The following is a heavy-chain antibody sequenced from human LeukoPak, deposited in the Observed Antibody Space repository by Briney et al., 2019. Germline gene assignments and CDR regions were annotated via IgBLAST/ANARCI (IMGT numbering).Heavy chain of an antibody. V-gene: IGHV3-13*01. CDR3: ARGAEVPAAKSDY. D-gene: IGHD2-2*01. J-gene: IGHJ4*02. CDR2: IVTAGDT. CDR1: GFTFSSHD. Sequence: GGSLRLSCAASGFTFSSHDMHWVRQAPGKGLEWVSGIVTAGDTYYLGSVKGRSTISRENAKNSLYLQMNSLRAGDTAVYYCARGAEVPAAKSDYWGQGTLVTVSS.